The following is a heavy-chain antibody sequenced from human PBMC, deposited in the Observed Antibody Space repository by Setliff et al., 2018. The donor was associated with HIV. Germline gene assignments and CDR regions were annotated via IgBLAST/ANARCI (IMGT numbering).Heavy chain of an antibody. V-gene: IGHV4-4*09. CDR3: ARRIDNSGSFPDKNWFDT. J-gene: IGHJ5*02. CDR1: GGSISSYC. CDR2: IFTSGCT. Sequence: KPSETLSLTCTVSGGSISSYCWNWIRQPPGGGLEWIGFIFTSGCTKYNPSLQSRVTMSIDTSKNQFSLKLTSVTAADTAVYYCARRIDNSGSFPDKNWFDTWGRGSLVTVSS. D-gene: IGHD3-10*01.